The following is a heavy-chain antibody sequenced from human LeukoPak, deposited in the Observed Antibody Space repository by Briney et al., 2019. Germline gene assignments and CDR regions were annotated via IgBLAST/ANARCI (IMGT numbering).Heavy chain of an antibody. CDR2: ISAYNGNT. CDR3: ARVYPHYGGSDRDAFDI. J-gene: IGHJ3*02. D-gene: IGHD4-23*01. Sequence: ASVKVSCKASGYTFTSYGISWVRQAPGQGLEWMGWISAYNGNTNYAQKLQGRVTMTTDTSTSTAYMELRSLRSDDTAVYYCARVYPHYGGSDRDAFDIWGQGTMVTVSS. CDR1: GYTFTSYG. V-gene: IGHV1-18*01.